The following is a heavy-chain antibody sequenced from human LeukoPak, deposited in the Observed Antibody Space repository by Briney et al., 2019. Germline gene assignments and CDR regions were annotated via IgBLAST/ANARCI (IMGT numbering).Heavy chain of an antibody. J-gene: IGHJ4*02. Sequence: SETLSLTCTVSGGSISSGSYSWSWIRQPAGKGLEWIGRIYTSGSTNYNPSLKSRVTISVDTSKNQFSLKLSSVTAADTAVYYCARERVGANTEDYWGQGTLVTVSS. CDR1: GGSISSGSYS. D-gene: IGHD1-26*01. V-gene: IGHV4-61*02. CDR3: ARERVGANTEDY. CDR2: IYTSGST.